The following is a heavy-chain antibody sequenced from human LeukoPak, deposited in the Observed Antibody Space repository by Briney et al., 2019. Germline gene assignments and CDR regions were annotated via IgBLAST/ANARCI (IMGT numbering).Heavy chain of an antibody. CDR1: GGSFSGYY. CDR3: ARGRGGGKYFDY. D-gene: IGHD2-15*01. CDR2: INHSGST. V-gene: IGHV4-34*01. J-gene: IGHJ4*02. Sequence: SETLSLTCAVYGGSFSGYYWSWIRQPPGKGLEWIGEINHSGSTNYNSSLKSRVTISVDTSKNQFSLKLSSVTAADTAVYYCARGRGGGKYFDYWGQGTLVTVSS.